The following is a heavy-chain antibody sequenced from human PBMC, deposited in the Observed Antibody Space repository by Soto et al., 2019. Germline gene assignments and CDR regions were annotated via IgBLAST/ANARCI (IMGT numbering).Heavy chain of an antibody. Sequence: GGSLRLSCAASGFTFSSFWMAWVRQAPGKGLEWLANIKEDGSMAYYLDSVKGRFTISRDNAMRSLFLHMNSLRDEDTAVYYCARDGKGAAYTHGPYYFDYWGQGALVTVS. CDR1: GFTFSSFW. CDR3: ARDGKGAAYTHGPYYFDY. J-gene: IGHJ4*02. CDR2: IKEDGSMA. D-gene: IGHD1-1*01. V-gene: IGHV3-7*04.